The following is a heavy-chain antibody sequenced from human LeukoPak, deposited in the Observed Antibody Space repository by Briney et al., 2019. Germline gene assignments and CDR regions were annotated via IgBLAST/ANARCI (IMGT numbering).Heavy chain of an antibody. CDR2: VNGDGSSA. CDR3: ARGKGGYYYYYGMDV. Sequence: GGSLRLSCAASGFTFSSYWMHWVRQAPGKGLVWVSRVNGDGSSANYADSVKGRFTVSRDNAKNTLYLQMNSLRSEDTAVYYCARGKGGYYYYYGMDVWGQGTTVTVSS. CDR1: GFTFSSYW. V-gene: IGHV3-74*01. J-gene: IGHJ6*02.